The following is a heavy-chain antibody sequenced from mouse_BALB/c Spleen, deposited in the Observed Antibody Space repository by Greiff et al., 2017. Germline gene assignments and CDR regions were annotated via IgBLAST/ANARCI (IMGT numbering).Heavy chain of an antibody. CDR2: ILPGSGST. Sequence: QVQLQQSGAELMKPGASVKISCKATGYTFSSYWIEWVKQRPGHGLEWIGEILPGSGSTNYNEKFKGKATFTADTSSNTAYMQLSSLTSEDSAVYYCARGRSYYGNFYAMDYWGQGTSVTVSS. D-gene: IGHD2-10*01. CDR3: ARGRSYYGNFYAMDY. CDR1: GYTFSSYW. V-gene: IGHV1-9*01. J-gene: IGHJ4*01.